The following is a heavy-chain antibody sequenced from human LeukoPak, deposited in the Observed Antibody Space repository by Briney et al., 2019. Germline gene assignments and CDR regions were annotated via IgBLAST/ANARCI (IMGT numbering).Heavy chain of an antibody. Sequence: GGSLRLSCAASGFTFSSYAMSWVRQAPGKGLEWVSAISGSGGSTYYADPVKGRFTISRDNSKNTLYLQMNSLRAEDTAVYYCAKVGYRRITMVRGVMGAFDIWGQGTMVTVSS. CDR1: GFTFSSYA. CDR3: AKVGYRRITMVRGVMGAFDI. J-gene: IGHJ3*02. V-gene: IGHV3-23*01. D-gene: IGHD3-10*01. CDR2: ISGSGGST.